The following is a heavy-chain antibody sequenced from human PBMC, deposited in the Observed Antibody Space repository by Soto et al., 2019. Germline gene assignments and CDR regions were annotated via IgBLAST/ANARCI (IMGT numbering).Heavy chain of an antibody. CDR1: GFTFSNYA. J-gene: IGHJ6*03. D-gene: IGHD6-19*01. V-gene: IGHV3-64*01. Sequence: GGSLRLSCAASGFTFSNYAMDWVRQAPGKVLEYVSGISSNGVGTYYANSVKDRFTISRDNSKNTLYLQMGSLRADDMAVYYCARREQSDYYYMDVWGKGTSVTVSS. CDR2: ISSNGVGT. CDR3: ARREQSDYYYMDV.